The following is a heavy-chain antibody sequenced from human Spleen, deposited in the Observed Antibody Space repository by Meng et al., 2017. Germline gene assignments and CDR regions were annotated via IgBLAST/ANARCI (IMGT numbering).Heavy chain of an antibody. CDR1: GFTFRSSW. J-gene: IGHJ6*02. CDR3: ARESYGMDV. CDR2: INTDGSNT. Sequence: GESLKISCAASGFTFRSSWMHWVRQAPGKGLVWVSRINTDGSNTSHADSVKGRFTVSRDNSKSILYLQMNSLSDEDTAVYYCARESYGMDVWGQGTTVTVSS. V-gene: IGHV3-74*01.